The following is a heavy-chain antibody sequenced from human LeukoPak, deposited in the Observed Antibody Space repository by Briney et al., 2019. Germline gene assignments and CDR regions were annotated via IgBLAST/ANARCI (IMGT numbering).Heavy chain of an antibody. D-gene: IGHD6-13*01. Sequence: SETLSLTCTVSGGSISSYYWSWIRQPPGKGLEWIGYIYYSGSTNYNPSLKSRVTISVDTSKNQFSLKLSFVTAADTAVYYCARVTAAAGYYWYFDLWGRGTLVTVSS. CDR1: GGSISSYY. CDR3: ARVTAAAGYYWYFDL. CDR2: IYYSGST. V-gene: IGHV4-59*01. J-gene: IGHJ2*01.